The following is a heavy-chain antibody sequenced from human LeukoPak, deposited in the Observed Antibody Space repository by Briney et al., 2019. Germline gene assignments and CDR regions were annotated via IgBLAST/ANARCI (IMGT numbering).Heavy chain of an antibody. J-gene: IGHJ4*02. V-gene: IGHV1-69*13. Sequence: SVKVSCKASGGTFSSYAISWVRQAPGQGLEWMGGIIPIFGTANYAQKFQGRVTITADESTSTAYMELSSLRSEDTAVYYCARSGNIVVVPAASDPLFDYWGQGTLVTVSS. CDR1: GGTFSSYA. CDR3: ARSGNIVVVPAASDPLFDY. CDR2: IIPIFGTA. D-gene: IGHD2-2*01.